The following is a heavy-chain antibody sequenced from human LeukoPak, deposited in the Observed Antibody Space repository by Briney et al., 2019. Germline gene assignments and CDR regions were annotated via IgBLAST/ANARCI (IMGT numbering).Heavy chain of an antibody. D-gene: IGHD6-13*01. CDR3: ARGIAAAYLN. Sequence: ETLSLTCTVSGGSISSSSYYWGWIRQPPGKGLEWIGETNHSGSTNYNPSLKSRVTISVDTSKNQFSLKLSSVTAADTAVYYCARGIAAAYLNWGQGTLVTVSS. CDR1: GGSISSSSYY. J-gene: IGHJ4*02. CDR2: TNHSGST. V-gene: IGHV4-39*07.